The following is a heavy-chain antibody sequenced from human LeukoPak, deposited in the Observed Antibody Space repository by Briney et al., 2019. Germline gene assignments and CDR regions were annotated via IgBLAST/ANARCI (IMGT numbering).Heavy chain of an antibody. J-gene: IGHJ6*02. CDR2: INAGNGNT. D-gene: IGHD2-15*01. CDR1: GYTFTSYA. Sequence: ASVKVSCKASGYTFTSYAMHWVRQAPGQRLEWMGWINAGNGNTKYSQKFQGRVTITRDTSASTAYMELSSLRSEDTAVYYCARSSILGYCSGGSCAADVWGQETTVTVSS. CDR3: ARSSILGYCSGGSCAADV. V-gene: IGHV1-3*01.